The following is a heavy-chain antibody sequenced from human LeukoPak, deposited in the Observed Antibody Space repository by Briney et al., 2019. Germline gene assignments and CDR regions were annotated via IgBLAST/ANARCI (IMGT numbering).Heavy chain of an antibody. Sequence: GGSLRLSCAASGFTFDDYAMHWVRQAPGKGLEWVSGISWNSGSIGYADSVKGRFTISRDNAKNSLYLQMNSLRAEDTALYYCAKDISGEQWLVGAYTYWGQGTLVTVSS. CDR3: AKDISGEQWLVGAYTY. CDR1: GFTFDDYA. CDR2: ISWNSGSI. D-gene: IGHD6-19*01. J-gene: IGHJ4*02. V-gene: IGHV3-9*01.